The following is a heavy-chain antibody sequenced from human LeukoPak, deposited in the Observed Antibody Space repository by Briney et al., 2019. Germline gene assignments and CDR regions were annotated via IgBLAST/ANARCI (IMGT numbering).Heavy chain of an antibody. CDR1: GFTFSSYE. CDR2: VSSSGSTI. Sequence: GGSLRLSCAASGFTFSSYEMNWVRQAPGKGLEWVSYVSSSGSTIYYADSVKGRFTISRDNAKNSLYLQMNSLRAEDTAVYYCAGLGITMIGGVWGKGTTVTISS. J-gene: IGHJ6*04. CDR3: AGLGITMIGGV. D-gene: IGHD3-10*02. V-gene: IGHV3-48*03.